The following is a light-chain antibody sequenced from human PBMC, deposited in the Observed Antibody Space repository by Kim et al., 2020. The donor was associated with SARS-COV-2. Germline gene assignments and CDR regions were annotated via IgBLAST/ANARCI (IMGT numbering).Light chain of an antibody. CDR1: EGVIMY. Sequence: LSHGESAPPSCMTSEGVIMYLAWYKQKPGQAPRLLIYGASNRATGIPARFSGSGSGTDFTLTISSLEPEDFAVYYCQQRSNWPLTFGGGTKVDIK. CDR2: GAS. CDR3: QQRSNWPLT. V-gene: IGKV3-11*01. J-gene: IGKJ4*01.